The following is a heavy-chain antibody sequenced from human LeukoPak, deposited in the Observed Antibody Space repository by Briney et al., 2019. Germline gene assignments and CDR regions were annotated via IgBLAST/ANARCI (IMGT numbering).Heavy chain of an antibody. CDR2: ISSSGGST. J-gene: IGHJ4*02. CDR1: GFTFSNYA. D-gene: IGHD4-11*01. CDR3: AKDHYSNYGYFDY. V-gene: IGHV3-23*01. Sequence: GGSLRLSCAASGFTFSNYAMSWVRQAPGKGLEWVSGISSSGGSTYSAGSVKGRFTISRDNAKSTLYVQMNSLRAEDTAVYYCAKDHYSNYGYFDYWRQGTLVTVSS.